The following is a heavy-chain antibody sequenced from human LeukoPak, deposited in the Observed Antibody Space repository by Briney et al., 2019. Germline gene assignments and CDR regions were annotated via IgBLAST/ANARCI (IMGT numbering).Heavy chain of an antibody. V-gene: IGHV1-18*01. J-gene: IGHJ5*02. D-gene: IGHD3-3*01. CDR3: ARDGSGIFGVVNWFDP. CDR1: GYTFTSYG. CDR2: ISAYNGNT. Sequence: ASVKVSCKASGYTFTSYGTSWVRQAPGQGLEWMGWISAYNGNTNYAQKLQGRVTMTTDTSTSTAYMELRSLRSDDTAVYYCARDGSGIFGVVNWFDPWGQGTLVTVSS.